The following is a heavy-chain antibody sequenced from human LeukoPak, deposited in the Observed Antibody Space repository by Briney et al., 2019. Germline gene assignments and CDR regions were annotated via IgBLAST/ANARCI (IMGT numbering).Heavy chain of an antibody. CDR3: ASSLAVAGTEADY. V-gene: IGHV1-69*06. Sequence: GASVKVSCKASGGTFSSYAISWVRQAPGQGLEWMGGIIPIFGTANYAQKFQGRVTITADKSTSTAYMELRSLRSEDTAVYYCASSLAVAGTEADYWGQGTLVTVSS. D-gene: IGHD6-19*01. CDR1: GGTFSSYA. J-gene: IGHJ4*02. CDR2: IIPIFGTA.